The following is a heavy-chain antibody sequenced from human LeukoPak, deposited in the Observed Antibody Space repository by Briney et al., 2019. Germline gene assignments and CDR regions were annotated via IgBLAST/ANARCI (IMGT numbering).Heavy chain of an antibody. CDR2: IYTSGST. D-gene: IGHD1-26*01. CDR3: ASSPRFRSTESKRGSGSYYD. CDR1: GGSFSDSY. J-gene: IGHJ4*02. Sequence: SETLSLTCAVYGGSFSDSYWTWIRQPPGKGLEWIGRIYTSGSTNYNPSLKSRVTISVDTSKNQFSPKLSSVTAADTAVYYCASSPRFRSTESKRGSGSYYDWGQGTLVTVSS. V-gene: IGHV4-59*10.